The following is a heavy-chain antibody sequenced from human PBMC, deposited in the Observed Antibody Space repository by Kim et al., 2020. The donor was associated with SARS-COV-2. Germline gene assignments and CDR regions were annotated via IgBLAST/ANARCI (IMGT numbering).Heavy chain of an antibody. Sequence: GGSLRLSCAASGFTFSSYAMSWVRQAPGKGLEWVSASSGSGGSTYYADSVKGRCTISRDNSKNTLYLQMNSLRAEDTAVYYCAKVVGDIVVVPAATDQYAFDIWGQGTMVTVSS. V-gene: IGHV3-23*01. CDR3: AKVVGDIVVVPAATDQYAFDI. CDR1: GFTFSSYA. CDR2: SSGSGGST. J-gene: IGHJ3*02. D-gene: IGHD2-2*01.